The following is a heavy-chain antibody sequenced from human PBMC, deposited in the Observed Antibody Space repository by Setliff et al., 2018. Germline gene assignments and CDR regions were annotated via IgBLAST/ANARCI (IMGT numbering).Heavy chain of an antibody. CDR3: ATPAFHTTGWFGYHGMDV. Sequence: NPGGSLRLSCEASGFTLNNAWISWVRQAPGKGLEWVGRIKSEADGGTSDYGVPVRGRFTISRDDSKNMLYLQMNSLTPEDTAVYYCATPAFHTTGWFGYHGMDVWGQGTTVTVSS. CDR2: IKSEADGGTS. V-gene: IGHV3-15*01. CDR1: GFTLNNAW. D-gene: IGHD6-19*01. J-gene: IGHJ6*02.